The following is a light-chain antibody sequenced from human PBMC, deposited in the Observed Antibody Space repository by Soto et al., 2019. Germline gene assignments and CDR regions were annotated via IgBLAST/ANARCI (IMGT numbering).Light chain of an antibody. Sequence: QSAPTQPASVSGSPGQSITISCTGTSSDVGGYNYVSWYQQHPGKAPKLMIYDVSNRPSGVSNRFSGSKSGNTASLTISGLQAEDEADYYCSSYTSSYVVFGGGTKVTVL. V-gene: IGLV2-14*01. CDR1: SSDVGGYNY. CDR3: SSYTSSYVV. J-gene: IGLJ2*01. CDR2: DVS.